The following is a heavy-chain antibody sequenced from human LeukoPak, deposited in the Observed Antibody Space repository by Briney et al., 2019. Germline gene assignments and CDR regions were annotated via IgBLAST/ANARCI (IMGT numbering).Heavy chain of an antibody. CDR1: GGTVSSNSAA. CDR3: TRGASYISGWYPFDY. D-gene: IGHD6-19*01. CDR2: THYRSKWYN. J-gene: IGHJ4*02. V-gene: IGHV6-1*01. Sequence: SQTLSLTCAISGGTVSSNSAAWNWIRQSPSRGLEWLGSTHYRSKWYNDSAVSVKSRISINPDTSKNQFSLQLNSVTPEDTAVYYCTRGASYISGWYPFDYWGQGTLVTVSS.